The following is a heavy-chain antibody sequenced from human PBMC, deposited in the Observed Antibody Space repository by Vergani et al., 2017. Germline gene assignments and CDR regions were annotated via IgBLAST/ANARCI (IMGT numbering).Heavy chain of an antibody. CDR3: ARVRRSGLVVVPAARGYFDY. J-gene: IGHJ4*02. CDR2: INPNSGGT. CDR1: GYTFTGYY. Sequence: QVQLVQSGAEVKKPGASVKVSCKASGYTFTGYYMHWVRQAPGXGLEWMGRINPNSGGTNYAQKFQGRGTMTRDTSISTAYMELSRLRSDDTAVYYCARVRRSGLVVVPAARGYFDYWSQGTLVTVSS. V-gene: IGHV1-2*06. D-gene: IGHD2-2*01.